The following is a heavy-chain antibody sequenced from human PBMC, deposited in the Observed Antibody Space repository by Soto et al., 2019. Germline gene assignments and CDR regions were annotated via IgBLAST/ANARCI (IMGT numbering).Heavy chain of an antibody. CDR3: ARERDTTGYILRY. D-gene: IGHD3-9*01. CDR1: GFTVSNKY. Sequence: EVQLVDSGGGLVQPGGSLRLSCAASGFTVSNKYMTWVRQAPGKGLEWVSTLYARGTTYYADSVKGRFTISRDNSDNTLYLHLNTLRAEDTAMYYCARERDTTGYILRYWGQGTLVTVSS. V-gene: IGHV3-53*01. J-gene: IGHJ4*02. CDR2: LYARGTT.